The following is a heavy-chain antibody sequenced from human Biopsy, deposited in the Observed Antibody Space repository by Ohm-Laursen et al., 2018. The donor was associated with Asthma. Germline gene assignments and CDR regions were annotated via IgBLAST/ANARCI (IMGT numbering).Heavy chain of an antibody. CDR2: ISWNSVSI. J-gene: IGHJ3*02. CDR1: GFNFDDYG. Sequence: LSLTCATFGFNFDDYGMNWVRQGPGKGLEWVAGISWNSVSIAYADSVRGRFTISRDNAKTSLYLQMNSLRDGDTAVYFCAKNSRRGSHDPFDIWGQGTMVTVSS. CDR3: AKNSRRGSHDPFDI. D-gene: IGHD1-26*01. V-gene: IGHV3-9*01.